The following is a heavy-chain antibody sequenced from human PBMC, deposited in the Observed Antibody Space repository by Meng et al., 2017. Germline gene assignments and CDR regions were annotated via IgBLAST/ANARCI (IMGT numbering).Heavy chain of an antibody. CDR3: AAGYSSSWRAEYFKH. CDR1: GYSISSGYY. Sequence: GSLRLSCAVSGYSISSGYYWGWIRQPPGKGLEWIGSIYHSGSTYYNPSLKSRVTISVDTSKNQFSLKLSSVTAADTAVYYCAAGYSSSWRAEYFKHWGQGTLVT. CDR2: IYHSGST. V-gene: IGHV4-38-2*01. D-gene: IGHD6-13*01. J-gene: IGHJ1*01.